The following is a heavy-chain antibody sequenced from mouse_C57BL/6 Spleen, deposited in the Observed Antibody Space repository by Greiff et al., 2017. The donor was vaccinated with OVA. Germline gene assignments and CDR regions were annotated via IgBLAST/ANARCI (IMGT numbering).Heavy chain of an antibody. J-gene: IGHJ3*01. CDR2: IEPEDGET. CDR1: GFNIKDYY. D-gene: IGHD6-1*01. Sequence: VQLQQSEAELVKPGASVKLSCTASGFNIKDYYMHWVKQRTEQGLEWIGRIEPEDGETKYAPKFQGKATRTADPSSNTAYLQLSSLTSEDTAVYYCARSCSNWCAYWGQGTLVTVSA. CDR3: ARSCSNWCAY. V-gene: IGHV14-2*01.